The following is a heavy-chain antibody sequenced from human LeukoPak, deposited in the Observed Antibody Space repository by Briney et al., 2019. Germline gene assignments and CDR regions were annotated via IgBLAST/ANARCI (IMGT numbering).Heavy chain of an antibody. CDR1: GFTVSSNY. Sequence: GGSLRLSCAASGFTVSSNYMSWVRQAPGKGLEWVSVIYSGGSTYYADSVKGRFTISRDNSKNTLYLQMNSLRAEDTAVYYCARDHGPERLYCSGGSCYSTFDYWGQGTLVTVSS. CDR2: IYSGGST. J-gene: IGHJ4*02. D-gene: IGHD2-15*01. V-gene: IGHV3-53*01. CDR3: ARDHGPERLYCSGGSCYSTFDY.